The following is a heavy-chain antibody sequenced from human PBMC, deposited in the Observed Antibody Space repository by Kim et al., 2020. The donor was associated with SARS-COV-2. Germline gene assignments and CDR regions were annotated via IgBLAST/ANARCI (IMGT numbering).Heavy chain of an antibody. CDR1: GGFISSGGYY. Sequence: SETLSLTCSVSGGFISSGGYYWGWIRQPPGKGLEWLGFIYYTGGTYYNPSLSNRVTISVDTSKNQFSLNLYSVTAADTAVYYCARRPSGIFWFDPWGQGALVIVSS. J-gene: IGHJ5*02. CDR2: IYYTGGT. V-gene: IGHV4-39*01. CDR3: ARRPSGIFWFDP. D-gene: IGHD3-9*01.